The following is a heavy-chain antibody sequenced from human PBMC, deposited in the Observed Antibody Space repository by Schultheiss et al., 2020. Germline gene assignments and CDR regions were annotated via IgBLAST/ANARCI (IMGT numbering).Heavy chain of an antibody. CDR1: GGSISSGGYS. CDR2: IYHSGST. Sequence: SQTLSLTCAVSGGSISSGGYSWSWIRQPPGKGLEWIGYIYHSGSTYYNPSLKSRVTISVDRSKNQFSLKLSSVTAADTAVYYCARGGVYGDHYYYYYGMDVWGQGTTVNVYS. D-gene: IGHD4-17*01. CDR3: ARGGVYGDHYYYYYGMDV. V-gene: IGHV4-30-2*01. J-gene: IGHJ6*02.